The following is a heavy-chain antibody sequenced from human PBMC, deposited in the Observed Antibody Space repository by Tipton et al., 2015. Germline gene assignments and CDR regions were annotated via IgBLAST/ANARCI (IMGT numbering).Heavy chain of an antibody. CDR1: GFTFSLYG. V-gene: IGHV3-23*01. D-gene: IGHD3-9*01. CDR2: ISADGDRT. J-gene: IGHJ6*02. CDR3: VKPHYDILTGYKDGMDV. Sequence: GSLRLSCAASGFTFSLYGINWVRQAPGKGLEWVSGISADGDRTYYADSVKGRFTVSRDNSKNTLYLQMNSLRAEDTAVYYCVKPHYDILTGYKDGMDVWGQGTTVTVSS.